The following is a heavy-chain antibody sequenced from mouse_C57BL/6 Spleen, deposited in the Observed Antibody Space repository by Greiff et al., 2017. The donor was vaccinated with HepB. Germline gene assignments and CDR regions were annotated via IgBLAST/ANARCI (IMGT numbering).Heavy chain of an antibody. D-gene: IGHD1-1*01. V-gene: IGHV6-3*01. Sequence: EVMLVESGGGLVQPGGSMKLSCVASGFTFSNYWMNWVRQSPEQGLEWVAQIRLKSDNYATHYAESVKGRFTISRDDSKSSIYLQMNNLRAEDTGIDYCTADYGNSSFAYWGQGTLVTVSA. CDR3: TADYGNSSFAY. CDR2: IRLKSDNYAT. J-gene: IGHJ3*01. CDR1: GFTFSNYW.